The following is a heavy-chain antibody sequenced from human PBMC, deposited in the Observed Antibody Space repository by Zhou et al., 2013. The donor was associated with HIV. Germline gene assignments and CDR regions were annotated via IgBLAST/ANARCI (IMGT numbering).Heavy chain of an antibody. J-gene: IGHJ6*03. CDR1: GYAFIGYS. CDR3: ARCRVVVDRGGYYYYMDV. CDR2: INPNSGGT. D-gene: IGHD2-2*01. V-gene: IGHV1-2*02. Sequence: QVQLVQSGAEVKKPGASVKVSCKASGYAFIGYSMHWVRQAPGQGLEWMGWINPNSGGTNYAQRFQGRVTMTTDTSISTAYMELSSLRSEDTAVYYCARCRVVVDRGGYYYYMDVWGKGTTVTVSS.